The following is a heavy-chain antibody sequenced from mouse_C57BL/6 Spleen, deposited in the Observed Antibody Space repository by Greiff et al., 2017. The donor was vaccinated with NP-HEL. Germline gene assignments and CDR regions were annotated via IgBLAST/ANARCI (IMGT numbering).Heavy chain of an antibody. J-gene: IGHJ4*01. Sequence: VQLQESGPGLVQPSQSLSITCTVSGFSLTSYGVHWVRQSPGKGLEWLGVIWSGGSTDYNAAFISRLSISKDNSKSQVFFKMNSLQADDTAIYYCARGGFDITTVVATDAMDYWGQGTSVTVSS. V-gene: IGHV2-2*01. CDR3: ARGGFDITTVVATDAMDY. D-gene: IGHD1-1*01. CDR2: IWSGGST. CDR1: GFSLTSYG.